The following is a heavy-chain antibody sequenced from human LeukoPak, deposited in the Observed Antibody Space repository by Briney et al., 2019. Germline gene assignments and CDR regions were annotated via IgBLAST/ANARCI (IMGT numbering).Heavy chain of an antibody. CDR2: ISYDESDK. J-gene: IGHJ4*02. CDR3: AKEGGNTWSFDS. Sequence: GTSLRLSCAASGFLLTDYGMHWVRQAPGKGLEWLSMISYDESDKFYADSVRGRFTISRDTSRNTLYLQMYSLRVEDTAVYFCAKEGGNTWSFDSWGQGTLVTVSS. V-gene: IGHV3-30*18. D-gene: IGHD6-13*01. CDR1: GFLLTDYG.